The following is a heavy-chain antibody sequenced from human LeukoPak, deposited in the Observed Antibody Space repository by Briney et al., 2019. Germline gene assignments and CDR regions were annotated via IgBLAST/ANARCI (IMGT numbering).Heavy chain of an antibody. D-gene: IGHD1-20*01. Sequence: PGGSLRLSCAASAFAFRSYAMSWVRQAGVKGLEWVSAISGSGGSTYYADSVKGRFTISRDNSKNTLYLQMSSLRAEDTAVYYCAKPKDNSLYCFDYWGQGTLVTVSS. CDR2: ISGSGGST. CDR1: AFAFRSYA. CDR3: AKPKDNSLYCFDY. V-gene: IGHV3-23*01. J-gene: IGHJ4*02.